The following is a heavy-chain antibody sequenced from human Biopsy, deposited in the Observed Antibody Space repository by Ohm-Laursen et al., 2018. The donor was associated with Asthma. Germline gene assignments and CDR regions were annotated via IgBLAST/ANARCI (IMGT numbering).Heavy chain of an antibody. CDR2: INSVFGTT. Sequence: SSVTVSCKSLGGTFNTYVIGWGRQAPGPGIEWLGGINSVFGTTNYPQKFHERVTITAADSTSTVYMELSSLKSEDTAVYYCARKAGSCISRTCYSLDFWGQGTLVTVSS. D-gene: IGHD2-2*01. CDR3: ARKAGSCISRTCYSLDF. V-gene: IGHV1-69*01. CDR1: GGTFNTYV. J-gene: IGHJ4*02.